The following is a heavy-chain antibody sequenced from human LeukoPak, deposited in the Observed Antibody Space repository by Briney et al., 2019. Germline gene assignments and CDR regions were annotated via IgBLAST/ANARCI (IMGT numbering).Heavy chain of an antibody. D-gene: IGHD3-3*01. Sequence: GGSLTLSCAASGFTFSTYSMTWVRQAPGKGLEWVSSIGDSGDTTYYADSVKGLFTISRDNSKKMLYLQMNSLRAEDTAVYYCAKDRVPSKRFFDFWGQGTLVTVSS. V-gene: IGHV3-23*01. CDR3: AKDRVPSKRFFDF. CDR2: IGDSGDTT. J-gene: IGHJ4*02. CDR1: GFTFSTYS.